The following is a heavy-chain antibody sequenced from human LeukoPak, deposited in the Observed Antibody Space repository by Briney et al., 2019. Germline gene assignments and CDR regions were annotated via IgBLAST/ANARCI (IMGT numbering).Heavy chain of an antibody. D-gene: IGHD6-13*01. CDR2: INHSGST. J-gene: IGHJ4*02. CDR3: ARADSSSWPFAYYFDY. V-gene: IGHV4-34*01. Sequence: SETLSLTCAVYGGSFSGYYWSWIRQPPGKGLEWIGEINHSGSTNYNPSLKSRVTISVDTSKNQFSLKLSSVTAADTAVYYCARADSSSWPFAYYFDYWGRGTLVTVSS. CDR1: GGSFSGYY.